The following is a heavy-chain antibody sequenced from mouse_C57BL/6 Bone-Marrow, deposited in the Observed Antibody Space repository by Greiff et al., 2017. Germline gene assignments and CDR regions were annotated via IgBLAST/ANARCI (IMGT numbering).Heavy chain of an antibody. CDR1: GYTFTSYW. D-gene: IGHD1-1*01. V-gene: IGHV1-72*01. Sequence: QVQLQQPGAELVKPGASVKLSCKASGYTFTSYWMHWVKQRPGRGLEWIGRIDPTSGGTKYNEKFKSKATLTVDKPSSTAYMQLSSLTSEDSAVYYGSRWGYYGSSSFAYWGQGTLVTVSA. CDR2: IDPTSGGT. CDR3: SRWGYYGSSSFAY. J-gene: IGHJ3*01.